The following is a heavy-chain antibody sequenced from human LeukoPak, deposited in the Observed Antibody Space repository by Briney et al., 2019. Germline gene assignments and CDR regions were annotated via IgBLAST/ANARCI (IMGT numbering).Heavy chain of an antibody. J-gene: IGHJ4*02. CDR3: ATVARQVSGIVSARDY. V-gene: IGHV3-23*01. CDR2: ISGSGDST. D-gene: IGHD6-13*01. Sequence: GGSLRLSCAASGFTFSSYAMSWVRQAPGKGLEWVSAISGSGDSTYYADPVKGRFTISRDNSKNMLYLQMSSLRAEDTAVYYCATVARQVSGIVSARDYWGQGTLVTVSS. CDR1: GFTFSSYA.